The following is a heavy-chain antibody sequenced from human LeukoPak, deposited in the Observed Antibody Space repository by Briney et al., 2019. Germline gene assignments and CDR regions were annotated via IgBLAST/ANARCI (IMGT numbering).Heavy chain of an antibody. CDR3: ARDTPYYYDSSGYYGYFQH. Sequence: SETLSLTCTVSGGSISSGSYYWSWIRQPAGKGLEWIGRIYTSGSTNYNPSLKSRVTISVDTSKNQFSLKLSSVTAADTAVYYCARDTPYYYDSSGYYGYFQHWGQGTLVTVSS. D-gene: IGHD3-22*01. CDR1: GGSISSGSYY. V-gene: IGHV4-61*02. J-gene: IGHJ1*01. CDR2: IYTSGST.